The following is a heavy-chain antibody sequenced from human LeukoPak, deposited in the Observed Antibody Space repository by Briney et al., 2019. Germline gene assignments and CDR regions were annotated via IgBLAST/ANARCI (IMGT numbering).Heavy chain of an antibody. Sequence: GGSPRLSCAASGFTSSSYAMSWVRQAPGKGLEWVSAISGSGGSTYYADSVKGRFTISRDNSKNTLYLQMNSLRAEDTAVYYCAKDYYDFWSGPPARPYSAFLLDYWGQGTLVTVSS. V-gene: IGHV3-23*01. D-gene: IGHD3-3*01. J-gene: IGHJ4*02. CDR2: ISGSGGST. CDR3: AKDYYDFWSGPPARPYSAFLLDY. CDR1: GFTSSSYA.